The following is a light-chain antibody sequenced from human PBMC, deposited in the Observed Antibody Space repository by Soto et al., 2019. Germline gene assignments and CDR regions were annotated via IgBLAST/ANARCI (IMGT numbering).Light chain of an antibody. CDR2: GAS. CDR3: QQYGSSGT. V-gene: IGKV3-20*01. CDR1: QSVSNNY. Sequence: ESVLTQSPGTLSLSPGERATLSCRASQSVSNNYLAWYQQQPGQAPRLLIYGASNRATGIPDRFSGSGSGTDSTLTIRRLEPEDFAVYYCQQYGSSGTFGQGTKVDIK. J-gene: IGKJ1*01.